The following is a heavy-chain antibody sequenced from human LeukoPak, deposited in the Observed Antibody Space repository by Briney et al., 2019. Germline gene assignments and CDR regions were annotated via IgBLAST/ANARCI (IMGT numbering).Heavy chain of an antibody. J-gene: IGHJ4*02. D-gene: IGHD3-10*01. CDR1: GFTFSDYY. CDR3: ARDDGSGSGYFDY. V-gene: IGHV3-11*04. Sequence: GGSLRLSCAASGFTFSDYYMSWIRQAPGKGLEWVSYIGSGGSTKYYADSVKGRFTISRDNAKNSLYLQMNSLRAEDTAVYYCARDDGSGSGYFDYWGQGTLVTVSS. CDR2: IGSGGSTK.